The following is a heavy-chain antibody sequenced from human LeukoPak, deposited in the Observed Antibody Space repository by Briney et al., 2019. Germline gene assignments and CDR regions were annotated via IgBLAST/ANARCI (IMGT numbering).Heavy chain of an antibody. Sequence: GGSLRLSCAASGFTFSSYAMSWVRQAPGKGLEWVSAISGSGGSTYYADSVKGRFTISRDNSKNTLYLQMYSLRAEDTAVYYCAKDHGGTYDFWSGYTLYFDYWGQGTLVTVSS. J-gene: IGHJ4*02. V-gene: IGHV3-23*01. CDR3: AKDHGGTYDFWSGYTLYFDY. CDR2: ISGSGGST. D-gene: IGHD3-3*01. CDR1: GFTFSSYA.